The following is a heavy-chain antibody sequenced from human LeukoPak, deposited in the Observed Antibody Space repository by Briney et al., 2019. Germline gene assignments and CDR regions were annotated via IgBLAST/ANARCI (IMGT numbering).Heavy chain of an antibody. CDR2: ITSSTSYI. CDR1: GFTFSSYN. Sequence: KPGGSLRLSCAGSGFTFSSYNMNWVRQAPGKGLEWVSSITSSTSYIYYADSVKGRFTISRDNSKSALFLQLNSLRAEDTAVYYCARDHAALRYYFDYWGQGTLITVSS. J-gene: IGHJ4*02. D-gene: IGHD1-14*01. CDR3: ARDHAALRYYFDY. V-gene: IGHV3-21*01.